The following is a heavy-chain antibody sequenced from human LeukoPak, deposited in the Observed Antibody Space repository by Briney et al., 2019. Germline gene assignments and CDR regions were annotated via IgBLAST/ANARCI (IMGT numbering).Heavy chain of an antibody. CDR2: IYYSGST. J-gene: IGHJ4*02. Sequence: SETLPLTCTVSGGSISSSSYYWGWIRQPPGKGLEWIGSIYYSGSTYYNSSLKSRVTISVDTSKNQFSLKLSSVTAADTAVYYCARQLRSGYDYDYWGQGTLVTVSS. CDR3: ARQLRSGYDYDY. CDR1: GGSISSSSYY. V-gene: IGHV4-39*01. D-gene: IGHD5-12*01.